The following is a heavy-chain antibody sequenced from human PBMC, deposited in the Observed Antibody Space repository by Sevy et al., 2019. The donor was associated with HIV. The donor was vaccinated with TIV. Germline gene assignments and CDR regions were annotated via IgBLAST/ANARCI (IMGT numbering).Heavy chain of an antibody. CDR1: GFTFSSYA. V-gene: IGHV3-30-3*01. J-gene: IGHJ4*02. CDR2: ISYDGSNK. CDR3: ARGAGSHYDILTGPFDY. Sequence: GGSLRLSCAASGFTFSSYAMHWVRQAPGKGLEWVAVISYDGSNKYYADSVKGRFTISRDNSKNTLYLQMNSLIAEDTAVYYCARGAGSHYDILTGPFDYWGQGTLVTVSS. D-gene: IGHD3-9*01.